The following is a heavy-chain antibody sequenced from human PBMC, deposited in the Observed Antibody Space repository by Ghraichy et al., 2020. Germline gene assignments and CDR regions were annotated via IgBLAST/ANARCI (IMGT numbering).Heavy chain of an antibody. CDR3: ARGGGYYYDSSGYRVHAFDI. V-gene: IGHV4-61*01. CDR1: GGSVSSGSYY. D-gene: IGHD3-22*01. CDR2: IYYSGST. J-gene: IGHJ3*02. Sequence: SQTLSLTCTVSGGSVSSGSYYWSWIRQPPGKGLEWIGYIYYSGSTNYNPSLKSRVTISVDTSKNQFSLKLSSVTAADTAVYYCARGGGYYYDSSGYRVHAFDIWGQGTMVTVSS.